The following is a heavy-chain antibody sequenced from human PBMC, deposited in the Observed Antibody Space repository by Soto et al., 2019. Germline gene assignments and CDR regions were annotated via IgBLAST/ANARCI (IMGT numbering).Heavy chain of an antibody. Sequence: EVQLLESGGGLVQPGGSLRLSCAASGFTFSSYAMSWVRQAPGKGLEWVSAISGSGGSTYYADSVKGRFTISRDNSKNTLYLQMNSLRAEDTAVYYCASRGGSTGWAFDIVGQGTMVTVSS. J-gene: IGHJ3*02. CDR2: ISGSGGST. D-gene: IGHD5-12*01. V-gene: IGHV3-23*01. CDR3: ASRGGSTGWAFDI. CDR1: GFTFSSYA.